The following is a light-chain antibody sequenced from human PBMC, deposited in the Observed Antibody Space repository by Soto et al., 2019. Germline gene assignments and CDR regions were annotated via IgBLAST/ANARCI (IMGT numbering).Light chain of an antibody. CDR1: QSVSSSY. J-gene: IGKJ3*01. V-gene: IGKV3-20*01. CDR2: GAS. Sequence: EIVLTQSPGTLSLSPGERATLSCRASQSVSSSYLAWYQQKPGQAPRPLIYGASSRTTGIPDRFSGSGSGTDFTLTISRLEPEDFTVYYCPQHGSSPFTFGTGTKVHIK. CDR3: PQHGSSPFT.